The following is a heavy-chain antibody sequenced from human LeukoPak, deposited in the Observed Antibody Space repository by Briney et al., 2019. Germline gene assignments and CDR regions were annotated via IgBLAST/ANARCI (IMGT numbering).Heavy chain of an antibody. V-gene: IGHV3-33*01. CDR1: GFSFSNYV. Sequence: GGSLRLSCAASGFSFSNYVMHWVRQAPGKGLEWVALIWYDGTNKYYADSVKGRFTVSRDNSKNTLFLQMNRLRVEDTAVYYCASRYYDILTGPSELNYWGQGTLVTVSS. J-gene: IGHJ4*01. CDR2: IWYDGTNK. CDR3: ASRYYDILTGPSELNY. D-gene: IGHD3-9*01.